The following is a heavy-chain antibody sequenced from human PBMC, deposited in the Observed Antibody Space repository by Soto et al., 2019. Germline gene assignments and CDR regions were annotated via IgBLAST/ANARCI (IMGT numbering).Heavy chain of an antibody. Sequence: GGSLRLSCAASGFTFSSYAMHWVRQAPGKGLEWVAVISYDGSNKYYADSVKGRFTISRDNSKNTLYLQMNSLRAEDTAVYYCARNLLTYYYGSGSSQTYNWFDPWGQGTLVTVSS. CDR2: ISYDGSNK. CDR1: GFTFSSYA. J-gene: IGHJ5*02. V-gene: IGHV3-30-3*01. D-gene: IGHD3-10*01. CDR3: ARNLLTYYYGSGSSQTYNWFDP.